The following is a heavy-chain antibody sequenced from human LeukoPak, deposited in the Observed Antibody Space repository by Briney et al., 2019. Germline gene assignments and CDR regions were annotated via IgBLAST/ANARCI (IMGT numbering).Heavy chain of an antibody. J-gene: IGHJ6*02. V-gene: IGHV1-69*01. Sequence: SVKVSCKASGGTFSSYAISWVRQAPGQGLEWMGGIIPIFGTANYAQKFQGRVTITADESTSTAHMELSSLRSEDTAVYYCAREISLDYDSSGYYYGYYYYGMDVWGQGTTVTVSS. CDR1: GGTFSSYA. D-gene: IGHD3-22*01. CDR2: IIPIFGTA. CDR3: AREISLDYDSSGYYYGYYYYGMDV.